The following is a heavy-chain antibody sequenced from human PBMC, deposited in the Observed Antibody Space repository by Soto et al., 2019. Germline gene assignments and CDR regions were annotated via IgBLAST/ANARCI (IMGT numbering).Heavy chain of an antibody. V-gene: IGHV3-30-3*01. Sequence: GGSLRLSCAASGFTFSSYAMHWVRQAPGKGLEWVAVISYDGSNKYYADSVKGRFTISRDNSKNTLYLQMNSLRAEDTAVYYCAREGVVATMVRGVTNYYYYGMDVWGQGTTVTVSS. CDR2: ISYDGSNK. D-gene: IGHD3-10*01. CDR3: AREGVVATMVRGVTNYYYYGMDV. CDR1: GFTFSSYA. J-gene: IGHJ6*02.